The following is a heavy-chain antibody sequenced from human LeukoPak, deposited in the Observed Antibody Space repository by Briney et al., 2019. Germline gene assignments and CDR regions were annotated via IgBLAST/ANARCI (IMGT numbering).Heavy chain of an antibody. CDR3: TRMATGHDY. Sequence: PSETLSLTCAVSGVSFNNYYWSWVRQPPGKGLEWIGEINHSGYTNDSPSLKSRVTLSIDTSRKQFSLNLRSVTVADTGIYYCTRMATGHDYWGQGTLVTVSS. D-gene: IGHD5-12*01. CDR2: INHSGYT. V-gene: IGHV4-34*01. CDR1: GVSFNNYY. J-gene: IGHJ4*02.